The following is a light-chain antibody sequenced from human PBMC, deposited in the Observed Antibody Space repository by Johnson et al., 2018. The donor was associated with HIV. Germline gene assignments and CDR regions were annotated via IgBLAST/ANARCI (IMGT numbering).Light chain of an antibody. CDR2: DNN. V-gene: IGLV1-51*01. CDR1: RSNIGNNY. Sequence: QSILTQPPSVSAAPGQRVTISCSGSRSNIGNNYVSWYQQLPGAAPKLLIYDNNKRPSGIPDRFSGSKSGTSATLGITGLQTGDEADYYCGTWDGSLSVYVFGTGTKVTVL. CDR3: GTWDGSLSVYV. J-gene: IGLJ1*01.